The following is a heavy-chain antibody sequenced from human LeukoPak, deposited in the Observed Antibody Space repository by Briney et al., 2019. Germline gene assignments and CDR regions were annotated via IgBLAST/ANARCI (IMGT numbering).Heavy chain of an antibody. J-gene: IGHJ5*02. CDR3: ARHAEVAARQVWFDP. V-gene: IGHV4-59*08. CDR1: GGSISSYY. Sequence: SETLSLTCTVSGGSISSYYWSWIRQPPGKGLEWIGYIYYSGSTNCNPSLKSRVTISVDTSKNQFSLKLSSVTAADTAVYYCARHAEVAARQVWFDPWGQGTLVTVSS. D-gene: IGHD6-6*01. CDR2: IYYSGST.